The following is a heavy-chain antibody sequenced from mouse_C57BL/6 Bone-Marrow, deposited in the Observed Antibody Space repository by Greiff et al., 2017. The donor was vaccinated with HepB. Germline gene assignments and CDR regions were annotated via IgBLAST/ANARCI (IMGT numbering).Heavy chain of an antibody. Sequence: QVQLQQPGAELVKPGASVKLSCKASGYTFTSYWMHWVKQRPGQGLEWIGMIHPNSGSTNYNEKFKSKATLTVDKSSSTAYMQRSSLTSEDSAGYYWARDGSSFYWYFDVWGTGTTVTVSS. CDR3: ARDGSSFYWYFDV. J-gene: IGHJ1*03. V-gene: IGHV1-64*01. D-gene: IGHD1-1*01. CDR1: GYTFTSYW. CDR2: IHPNSGST.